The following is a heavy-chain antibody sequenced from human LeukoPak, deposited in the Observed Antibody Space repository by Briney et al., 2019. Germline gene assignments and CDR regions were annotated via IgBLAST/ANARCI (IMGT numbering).Heavy chain of an antibody. Sequence: PSETLSLTCTVSGGSISSSSYYWGWIRQPPGKGLEWIGSIYDSGSTYYNPSLKSRVTISVDTSKNQFSLKLSSATAADTAVYYCARGSSSWFDAFDIWGQGTMVTVSS. D-gene: IGHD6-13*01. CDR3: ARGSSSWFDAFDI. J-gene: IGHJ3*02. V-gene: IGHV4-39*07. CDR2: IYDSGST. CDR1: GGSISSSSYY.